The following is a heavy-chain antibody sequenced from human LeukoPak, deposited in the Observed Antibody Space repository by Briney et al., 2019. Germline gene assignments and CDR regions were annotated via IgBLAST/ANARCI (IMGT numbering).Heavy chain of an antibody. Sequence: PSETLSLTCTVSGGSISSYYWNWIRQPPGKGLEWIGYIFYSGTTNYNPSLKSRVSMSVDTSKNQFSLRLSSVTAADTAVYYCARGLYYYGSGSYYTKWGQGTLVTVSS. CDR2: IFYSGTT. D-gene: IGHD3-10*01. CDR1: GGSISSYY. V-gene: IGHV4-59*12. CDR3: ARGLYYYGSGSYYTK. J-gene: IGHJ4*02.